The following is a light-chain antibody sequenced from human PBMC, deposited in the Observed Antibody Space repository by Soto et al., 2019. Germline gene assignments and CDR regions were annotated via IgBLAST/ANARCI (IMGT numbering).Light chain of an antibody. CDR1: QDISRY. J-gene: IGKJ3*01. Sequence: ETVFTQSPATLSLSPVERATLSCRASQDISRYLAWYQQKPGQAPRLLIYDASNRATGIPARFSGSGSGTDFTLTISNLEPEDFAVYYCQQRSNWLFGPGTKVDIK. CDR2: DAS. CDR3: QQRSNWL. V-gene: IGKV3-11*01.